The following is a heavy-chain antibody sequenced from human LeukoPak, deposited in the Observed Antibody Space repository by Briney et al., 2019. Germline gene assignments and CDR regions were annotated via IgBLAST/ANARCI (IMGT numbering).Heavy chain of an antibody. Sequence: GASVTVSFKASGYTFTGYYMHWVRQAPGQGLEWMGWINPNSGGTNYAQKFQGRVTMTRDTSISTDYMDLTRLRSDDMAVYDCAIGVGYYYDTNWFDPWSEESLVTVSS. CDR2: INPNSGGT. V-gene: IGHV1-2*02. CDR1: GYTFTGYY. CDR3: AIGVGYYYDTNWFDP. J-gene: IGHJ5*02. D-gene: IGHD3-22*01.